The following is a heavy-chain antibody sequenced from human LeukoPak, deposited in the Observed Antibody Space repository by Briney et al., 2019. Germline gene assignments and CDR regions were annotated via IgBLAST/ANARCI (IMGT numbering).Heavy chain of an antibody. Sequence: ASVKVSCKASGYTFTTYAMHWVRQAPGQGLEWMGWINAGNGNTKYSQKFQGRVTITRDTSASTAYMELSSLRSEDTAVYYCARKDIVAVGEAFDIWGQGTMVTVSS. V-gene: IGHV1-3*01. CDR1: GYTFTTYA. CDR2: INAGNGNT. J-gene: IGHJ3*02. D-gene: IGHD5-12*01. CDR3: ARKDIVAVGEAFDI.